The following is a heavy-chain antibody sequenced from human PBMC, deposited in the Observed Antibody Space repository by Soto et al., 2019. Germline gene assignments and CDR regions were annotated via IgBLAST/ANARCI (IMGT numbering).Heavy chain of an antibody. J-gene: IGHJ4*02. CDR1: GFTFTRYS. CDR2: ISSTTNYI. Sequence: GGSLRLSCAASGFTFTRYSMNWGRQSPGKGLEWVSSISSTTNYIYYADSMKGRFTVSRDNAKNSVYLEMNSLSAEDTAVYYCARESEDLPSNFDYWGQGTLVTLPS. CDR3: ARESEDLPSNFDY. V-gene: IGHV3-21*01.